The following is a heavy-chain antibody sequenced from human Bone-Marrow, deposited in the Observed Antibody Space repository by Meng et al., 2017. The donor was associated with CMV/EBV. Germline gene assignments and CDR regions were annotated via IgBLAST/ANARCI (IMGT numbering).Heavy chain of an antibody. D-gene: IGHD6-13*01. CDR2: INPNCGGT. CDR1: FAAFS. CDR3: ARVRKDGSSWYGSDY. J-gene: IGHJ4*02. Sequence: FAAFSMHWLRQAPGPSLEWLGWINPNCGGTSYSQKLPRRVPMTIDTSISTAYMALSRLRSDDTAVYYCARVRKDGSSWYGSDYWGQGTLVTVSS. V-gene: IGHV1-2*02.